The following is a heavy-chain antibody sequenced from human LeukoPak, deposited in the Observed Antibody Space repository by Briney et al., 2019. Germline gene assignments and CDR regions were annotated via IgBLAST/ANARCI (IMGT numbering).Heavy chain of an antibody. Sequence: SETLSLTCSVSGGSISGYYWSWIRQPPGQGLEWIGYIYYGGSTNYNPSLKSRVIISRDTSKNQFSLKLSSVTAADTAVYYCARGRRAAAFPPYYFDYWGQGTLVTVSS. CDR3: ARGRRAAAFPPYYFDY. CDR2: IYYGGST. V-gene: IGHV4-59*12. CDR1: GGSISGYY. J-gene: IGHJ4*02. D-gene: IGHD6-13*01.